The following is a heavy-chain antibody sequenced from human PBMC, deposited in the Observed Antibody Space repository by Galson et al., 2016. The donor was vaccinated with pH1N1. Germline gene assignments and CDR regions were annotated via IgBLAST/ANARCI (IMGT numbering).Heavy chain of an antibody. CDR3: AKERHGDYALLYGMDV. CDR2: IWYDGSVT. CDR1: GFTFSRYG. Sequence: SLRLSCAASGFTFSRYGLHWVRQAPGKGLEWVARIWYDGSVTYHADSVMGRFTISRDNSKNTLYLQMNSLRAEDTAVYYCAKERHGDYALLYGMDVWGQGTTVIGSS. V-gene: IGHV3-33*06. J-gene: IGHJ6*02. D-gene: IGHD4-17*01.